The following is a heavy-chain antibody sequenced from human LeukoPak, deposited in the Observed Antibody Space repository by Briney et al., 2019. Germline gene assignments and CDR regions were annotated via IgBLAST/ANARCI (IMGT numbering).Heavy chain of an antibody. J-gene: IGHJ5*02. CDR3: ARSGYYHSGVYNWWFDP. CDR1: GGSISSYY. D-gene: IGHD3-22*01. CDR2: IYYSGST. V-gene: IGHV4-59*01. Sequence: SETLSLTCTVSGGSISSYYWSWIRQPPGKGLEWIGYIYYSGSTNYIPSLKSRVTISVDTSKNQFSLKLSSVTAADTAVYYCARSGYYHSGVYNWWFDPWGQGTLVTVSS.